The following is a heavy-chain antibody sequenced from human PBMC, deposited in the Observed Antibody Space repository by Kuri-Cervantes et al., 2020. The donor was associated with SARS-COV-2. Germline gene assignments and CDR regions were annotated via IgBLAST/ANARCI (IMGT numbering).Heavy chain of an antibody. J-gene: IGHJ6*02. V-gene: IGHV1-69*13. CDR1: RGTFSNYA. Sequence: SVPVSCKSSRGTFSNYAISWVRQAPGQGLEWMRGIIPIFGTANYAQKFQGRVTITADQSTSTAYMGLSSLRSEDTAVYYCARPPDPVGSGYGMDDWGQGTTVTVSS. CDR3: ARPPDPVGSGYGMDD. CDR2: IIPIFGTA. D-gene: IGHD3-10*01.